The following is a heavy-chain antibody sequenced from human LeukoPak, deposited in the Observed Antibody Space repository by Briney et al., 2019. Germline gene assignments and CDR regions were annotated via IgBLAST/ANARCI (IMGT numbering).Heavy chain of an antibody. Sequence: GGSLRLSCAASGFTFNTYAMSWVRQAPGKGLEWVSSFSGSGGSTYYADSVKGHFTISRDNSKSTLYLQMNSLRAEDTAIYYCARSGYNRFDYWGQGTLVTVSS. J-gene: IGHJ4*02. CDR3: ARSGYNRFDY. CDR2: FSGSGGST. D-gene: IGHD5-24*01. CDR1: GFTFNTYA. V-gene: IGHV3-23*01.